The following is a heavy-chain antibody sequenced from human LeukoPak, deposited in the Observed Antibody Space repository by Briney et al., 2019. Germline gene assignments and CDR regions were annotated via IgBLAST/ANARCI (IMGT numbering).Heavy chain of an antibody. Sequence: SETLSLTCTVSGGSISSYYWSWIRQPPGKGLEWIGYIYYSGSTNYNPSLKSRVTISVDTSKNQFSLKLSSVTAADTAVYYCARGQSGYEAYWGQGTLVTVSS. J-gene: IGHJ4*02. V-gene: IGHV4-59*12. CDR3: ARGQSGYEAY. CDR2: IYYSGST. CDR1: GGSISSYY. D-gene: IGHD5-12*01.